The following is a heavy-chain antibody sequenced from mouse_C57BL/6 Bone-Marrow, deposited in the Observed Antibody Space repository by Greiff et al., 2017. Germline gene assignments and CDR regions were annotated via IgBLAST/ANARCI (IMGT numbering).Heavy chain of an antibody. D-gene: IGHD4-1*01. J-gene: IGHJ1*03. CDR3: AKGGNWDGDWYFDV. CDR1: GYTFTDYN. CDR2: INPNNGGT. Sequence: EVQLQQSGPELVKPGASVKIPCKASGYTFTDYNMDWVKQSHGKSLEWIGDINPNNGGTIYNQKFKGKATLTVDKSSSTAYMELRSLTSEDTAVYYCAKGGNWDGDWYFDVWGTGTTVTVSS. V-gene: IGHV1-18*01.